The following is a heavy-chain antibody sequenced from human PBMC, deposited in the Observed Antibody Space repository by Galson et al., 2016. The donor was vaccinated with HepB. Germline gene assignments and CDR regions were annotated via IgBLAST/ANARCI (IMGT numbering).Heavy chain of an antibody. CDR3: ARISLRVGQDY. V-gene: IGHV4-34*01. Sequence: TLSLTCAVYGGSLRGYYWSWIRQPPGKGLEWIGEINHSGNTNYNPSLKSRVTMTVDASKYQFSLTLRSATAADTALYFCARISLRVGQDYWGQGTLVTVSS. CDR2: INHSGNT. CDR1: GGSLRGYY. D-gene: IGHD1-26*01. J-gene: IGHJ4*02.